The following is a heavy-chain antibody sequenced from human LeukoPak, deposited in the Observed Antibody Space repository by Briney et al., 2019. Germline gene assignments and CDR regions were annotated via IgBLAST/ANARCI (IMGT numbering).Heavy chain of an antibody. D-gene: IGHD2-15*01. V-gene: IGHV1-18*01. Sequence: ASVKVSCKASGYTFTSFGISWGRQVPGQGLEWMGWINTYNGNTNYTPKLQGRVTMTTDTSTNTAYMELRSLTSDDTAVYFCARDCGSGTCYFFPWGQGALVIVSS. J-gene: IGHJ5*02. CDR2: INTYNGNT. CDR1: GYTFTSFG. CDR3: ARDCGSGTCYFFP.